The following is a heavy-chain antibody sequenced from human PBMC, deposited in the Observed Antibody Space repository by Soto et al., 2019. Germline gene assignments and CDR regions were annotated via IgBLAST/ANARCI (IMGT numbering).Heavy chain of an antibody. Sequence: QVQLVESGGGVVQPGRSLRLSCAASGFTFRSYAMHWVRQAPGKGLECVAVISHDGSNKFYRDYVKGRFTISRDNSKNSWYLKMSSMSYEDAAVYYCARGDREDIAVVIGVRPGEYGVDVWGQGTMVTVSS. CDR3: ARGDREDIAVVIGVRPGEYGVDV. D-gene: IGHD2-21*01. CDR2: ISHDGSNK. J-gene: IGHJ6*01. V-gene: IGHV3-30-3*01. CDR1: GFTFRSYA.